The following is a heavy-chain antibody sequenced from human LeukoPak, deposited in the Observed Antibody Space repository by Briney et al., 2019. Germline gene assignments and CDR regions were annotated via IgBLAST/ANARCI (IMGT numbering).Heavy chain of an antibody. CDR1: GYSLTSYW. D-gene: IGHD3-16*01. CDR2: IYPGDSDT. Sequence: GESLKISCMGSGYSLTSYWIGWVRQMPGKGLEWMGIIYPGDSDTRSSPSFQGQVTISADKSISSAYLQWSSLKASDTAMYYCASSWGTTGGYFDYWGQGTLVTVSS. CDR3: ASSWGTTGGYFDY. J-gene: IGHJ4*02. V-gene: IGHV5-51*01.